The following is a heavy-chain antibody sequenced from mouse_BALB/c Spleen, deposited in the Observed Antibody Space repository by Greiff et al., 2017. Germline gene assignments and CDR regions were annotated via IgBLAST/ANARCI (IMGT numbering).Heavy chain of an antibody. V-gene: IGHV5-9-4*01. J-gene: IGHJ3*01. CDR3: ASIYYDYEFAY. D-gene: IGHD2-4*01. Sequence: EVMLVESGGGLVKPGGSLKLSCAASGFTFSSYAMSWVRQSPEKRLEWVAEISSGGSYTYYPDTVTGRFTISRDNAKNTLYLEMSSLRSEDTAMYYCASIYYDYEFAYWGQGTLVTVSA. CDR2: ISSGGSYT. CDR1: GFTFSSYA.